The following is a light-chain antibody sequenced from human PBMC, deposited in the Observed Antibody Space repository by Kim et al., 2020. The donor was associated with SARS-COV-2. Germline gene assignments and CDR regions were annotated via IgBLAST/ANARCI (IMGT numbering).Light chain of an antibody. CDR3: QQAFAIPYT. J-gene: IGKJ2*01. CDR1: QTVLYKDKKNY. CDR2: WAS. Sequence: ERATINCASNQTVLYKDKKNYLNWYQRKAGQPPKLVISWASTRESGVPDRFRGSGSGTYFTLTINNLQAEDVAVYFCQQAFAIPYTFGRGTKLEIK. V-gene: IGKV4-1*01.